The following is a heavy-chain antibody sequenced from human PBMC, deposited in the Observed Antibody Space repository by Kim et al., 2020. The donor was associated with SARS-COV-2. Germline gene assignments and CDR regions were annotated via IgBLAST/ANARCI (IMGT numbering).Heavy chain of an antibody. CDR3: GRYVRTSSVDY. J-gene: IGHJ4*02. CDR2: T. D-gene: IGHD6-13*01. V-gene: IGHV4-59*01. Sequence: TKHNPALMRRPTISVDTSKNQFSLKLRSLTAADTAVYYCGRYVRTSSVDYWGQGILVTVSS.